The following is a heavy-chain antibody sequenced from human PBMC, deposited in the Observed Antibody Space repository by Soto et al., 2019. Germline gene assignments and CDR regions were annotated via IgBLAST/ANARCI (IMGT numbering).Heavy chain of an antibody. V-gene: IGHV3-23*01. J-gene: IGHJ4*02. CDR1: GFTFSSYA. D-gene: IGHD6-13*01. Sequence: GGSLRLSCAASGFTFSSYAMSWVRQAPGKGLEWVSAISGSGGSTYYADSVKGRFTISRDNSKNTLYLQMNSLRAEDTAVYYCAKPLRSSALHLFSSSWTYYFDYWGQGTLVTVSS. CDR2: ISGSGGST. CDR3: AKPLRSSALHLFSSSWTYYFDY.